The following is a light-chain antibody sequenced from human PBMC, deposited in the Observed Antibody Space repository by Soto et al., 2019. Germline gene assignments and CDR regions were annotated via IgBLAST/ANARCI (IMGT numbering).Light chain of an antibody. CDR3: QKYNSYPYT. J-gene: IGKJ2*01. CDR1: QSISSW. Sequence: TQSASVGDRVTITCRASQSISSWLAWYQQKPGKAPKLLIYKASSLESGVPSRFSGSGSGTEFTLTISSLQPDDFATYYCQKYNSYPYTFGQGTKLEIK. CDR2: KAS. V-gene: IGKV1-5*03.